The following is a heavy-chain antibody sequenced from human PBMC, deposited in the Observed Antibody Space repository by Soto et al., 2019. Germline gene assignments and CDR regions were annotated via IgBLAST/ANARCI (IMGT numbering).Heavy chain of an antibody. CDR3: AKGGIYDSSGYHYDY. V-gene: IGHV3-30*18. D-gene: IGHD3-22*01. CDR1: GFTCSSYN. Sequence: XGSLRLTWAASGFTCSSYNLHWVRQAPGKGLEWVAIISYDGSNKYYADSVKGRFTISRDNSKNTLNLQMNSLRAEDTAVYYCAKGGIYDSSGYHYDYWRQGTLVTVSS. J-gene: IGHJ4*02. CDR2: ISYDGSNK.